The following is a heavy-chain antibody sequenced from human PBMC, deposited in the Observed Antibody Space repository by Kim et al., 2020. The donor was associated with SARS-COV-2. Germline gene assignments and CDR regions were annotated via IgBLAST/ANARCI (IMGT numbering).Heavy chain of an antibody. D-gene: IGHD3-3*01. CDR2: ISSNGGST. J-gene: IGHJ3*02. CDR3: ARGWSSCAFDI. V-gene: IGHV3-64*01. CDR1: GFTFRSYA. Sequence: GGSMRLSCAASGFTFRSYAMHWVRQAPGKGLEYVSAISSNGGSTYYANSVKGRFTISRDNAKNTLYLQMGSLRAEDMAVYYCARGWSSCAFDIWGQGTMV.